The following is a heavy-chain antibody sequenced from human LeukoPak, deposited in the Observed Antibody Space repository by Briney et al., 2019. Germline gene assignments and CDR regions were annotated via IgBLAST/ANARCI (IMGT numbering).Heavy chain of an antibody. D-gene: IGHD3-16*01. V-gene: IGHV3-23*01. CDR1: GFAFSSYA. CDR3: AKRMMREFDY. Sequence: PGGSLRLSCAASGFAFSSYAMGWVRQAPGKGLEWVSAISASGGSTFYADSVKGRFTISRDNSKNTLYLQMNSLRAEDTAIYYCAKRMMREFDYWGQGTLVTVSS. J-gene: IGHJ4*02. CDR2: ISASGGST.